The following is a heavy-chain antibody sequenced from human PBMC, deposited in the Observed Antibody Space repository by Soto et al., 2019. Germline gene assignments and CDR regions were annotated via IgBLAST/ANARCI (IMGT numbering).Heavy chain of an antibody. CDR3: ARERDYYDSSGYYYGYFDY. D-gene: IGHD3-22*01. CDR1: GFTFSSYG. J-gene: IGHJ4*02. V-gene: IGHV3-33*01. CDR2: IWYDGSNK. Sequence: QVQLVESGGGVVQPGRSLRLSCAASGFTFSSYGMHWVRQAPGKGLEWVAVIWYDGSNKYYADSVKGRFTISRDNSKNTLYLQMNSLRAEDTAVYYCARERDYYDSSGYYYGYFDYWGQGTLVTVSS.